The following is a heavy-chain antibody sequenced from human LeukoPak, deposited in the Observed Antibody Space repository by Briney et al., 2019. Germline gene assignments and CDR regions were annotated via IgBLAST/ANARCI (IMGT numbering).Heavy chain of an antibody. J-gene: IGHJ4*02. CDR3: ARHRRWLQLFYFDY. Sequence: PSETLSLTCAVYGGSFSGYYWSWIRQPPGKGLEWIGEINHSGSTNYNPSLKSRVTISVDTSKNQFSLKLSSVTAADTAVYYCARHRRWLQLFYFDYWGQGTLVTVSS. CDR2: INHSGST. CDR1: GGSFSGYY. V-gene: IGHV4-34*01. D-gene: IGHD5-24*01.